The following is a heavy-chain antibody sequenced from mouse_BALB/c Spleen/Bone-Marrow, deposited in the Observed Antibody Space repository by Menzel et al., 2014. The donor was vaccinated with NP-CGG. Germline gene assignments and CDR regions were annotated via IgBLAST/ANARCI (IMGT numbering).Heavy chain of an antibody. CDR2: INPSSGYT. V-gene: IGHV1-4*01. Sequence: VQLQQSGAELARPGASVKMSCKASGYTFTSYTMHWVKQRPGQGLEWIGYINPSSGYTNYNQKFKDKATLTADKSSSTAYMQLGSPTSEDSAVYYWARKGYCYYAFWGQGTLVTVSA. D-gene: IGHD2-12*01. CDR1: GYTFTSYT. CDR3: ARKGYCYYAF. J-gene: IGHJ3*01.